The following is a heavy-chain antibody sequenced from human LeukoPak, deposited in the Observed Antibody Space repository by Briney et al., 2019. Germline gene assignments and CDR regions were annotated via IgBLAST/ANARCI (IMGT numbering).Heavy chain of an antibody. CDR2: MYYSGST. CDR3: ARHFDRDGYKSNAFDI. D-gene: IGHD5-24*01. V-gene: IGHV4-39*01. CDR1: GGSFSSSSHY. J-gene: IGHJ3*02. Sequence: SETLSLTXTVSGGSFSSSSHYWGWVRQPPGKGLEWIGSMYYSGSTYYNASLRSRVTISVDTSRGQFSLKLSSVTAADTAVYYCARHFDRDGYKSNAFDIWGQGTMVTVSS.